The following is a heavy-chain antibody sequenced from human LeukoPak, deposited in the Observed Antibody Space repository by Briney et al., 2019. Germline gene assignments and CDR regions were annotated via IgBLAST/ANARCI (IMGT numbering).Heavy chain of an antibody. CDR2: ISYDGSNK. CDR1: GFTFSSYG. Sequence: GGSLRLSCAASGFTFSSYGMHWVRQAPGKGLEWVAVISYDGSNKYYADSVKGRFTISRDNSKNTLYLQMNSLRAEDTAVYYCAKSSGSYSYYFDYWSQGTLVTVSS. CDR3: AKSSGSYSYYFDY. D-gene: IGHD1-26*01. J-gene: IGHJ4*02. V-gene: IGHV3-30*18.